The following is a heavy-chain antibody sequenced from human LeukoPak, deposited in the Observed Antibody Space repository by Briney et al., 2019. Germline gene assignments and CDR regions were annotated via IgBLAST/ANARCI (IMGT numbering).Heavy chain of an antibody. J-gene: IGHJ2*01. D-gene: IGHD2-21*02. Sequence: GRSLGLSCAASGFTFDDYAMHWVRQAPGKGLEWVSGISYNGDTIAYADSVKGRFTISRDNAKNSLYLQMNSLSAEDTALYYCAKDYCGGDCYSGWYFDLWGRGTLVTVSS. V-gene: IGHV3-9*01. CDR2: ISYNGDTI. CDR3: AKDYCGGDCYSGWYFDL. CDR1: GFTFDDYA.